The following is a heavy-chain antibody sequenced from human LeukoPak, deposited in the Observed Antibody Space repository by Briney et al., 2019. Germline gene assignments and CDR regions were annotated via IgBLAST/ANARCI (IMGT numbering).Heavy chain of an antibody. Sequence: SVKVSCKASGGSFGDFAIIWVQQAPGHGLEWMGRSVPMSDTKDYAQKFQGRVTFTTDESTTTAHMELSNLSPEDTAVYYCAATSIIFNWFDPWGQGTLVTVSS. CDR2: SVPMSDTK. D-gene: IGHD1-14*01. CDR1: GGSFGDFA. CDR3: AATSIIFNWFDP. V-gene: IGHV1-69*05. J-gene: IGHJ5*02.